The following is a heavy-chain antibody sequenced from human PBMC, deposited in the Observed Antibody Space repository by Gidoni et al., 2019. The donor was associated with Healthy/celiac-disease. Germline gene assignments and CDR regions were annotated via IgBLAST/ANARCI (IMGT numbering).Heavy chain of an antibody. Sequence: QVQLQQWGAGLLKPSETLSLTCAVYGGSFSGYYWSWIRQPPGKGLEWIGEINHSGSTNYNPSLKSRVTISVDTSKNQFSLKLSSVTAADTAVYYCASALVPVGGSIDYWGQGTLVTVSS. V-gene: IGHV4-34*01. D-gene: IGHD6-13*01. CDR2: INHSGST. CDR3: ASALVPVGGSIDY. J-gene: IGHJ4*02. CDR1: GGSFSGYY.